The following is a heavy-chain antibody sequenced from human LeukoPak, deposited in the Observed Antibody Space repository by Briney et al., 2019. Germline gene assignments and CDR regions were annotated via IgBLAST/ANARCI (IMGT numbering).Heavy chain of an antibody. J-gene: IGHJ4*02. CDR1: GGSISSSSYY. Sequence: PSETLSLTCTVSGGSISSSSYYWGWIRQPPGKGLEWIGEINHSGSTNYNPSLKSRVTISVDTSKNQFSLKLSSVTAADTAVYYCARVLVDFWSGYKFDYWGQGTLVTVSS. V-gene: IGHV4-39*07. D-gene: IGHD3-3*01. CDR2: INHSGST. CDR3: ARVLVDFWSGYKFDY.